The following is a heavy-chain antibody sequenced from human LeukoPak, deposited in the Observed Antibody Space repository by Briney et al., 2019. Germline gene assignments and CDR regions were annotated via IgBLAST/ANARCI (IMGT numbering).Heavy chain of an antibody. CDR3: AREDGSGGTDYFDY. J-gene: IGHJ4*02. CDR1: GFTFSSYW. D-gene: IGHD3-10*01. V-gene: IGHV3-74*01. CDR2: INSDGSST. Sequence: GSLRLSWAASGFTFSSYWMHWVRQAPGKGLVWVSRINSDGSSTSYADSVKGRFTISRANAKNTLYLQMNSLRAEDTAVYYCAREDGSGGTDYFDYWGQGTLVTVSS.